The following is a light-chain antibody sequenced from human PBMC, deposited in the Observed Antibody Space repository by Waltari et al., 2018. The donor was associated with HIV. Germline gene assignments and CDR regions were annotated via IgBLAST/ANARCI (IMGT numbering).Light chain of an antibody. CDR1: SSDVGGYDY. V-gene: IGLV2-8*01. CDR3: SSHAGSNNYV. Sequence: QSALTQPPSASGSPGQSVTISCSGTSSDVGGYDYVSWYQQHPGKAPKLMIYEVSKRPSGVPDRCSGSKPGNTASLTVSGLQAEDEADYSCSSHAGSNNYVFGTGTKVTVL. J-gene: IGLJ1*01. CDR2: EVS.